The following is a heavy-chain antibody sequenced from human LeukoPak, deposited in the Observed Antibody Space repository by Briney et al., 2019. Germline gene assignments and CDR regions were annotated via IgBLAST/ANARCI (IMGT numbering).Heavy chain of an antibody. J-gene: IGHJ5*02. D-gene: IGHD3-10*01. CDR2: ISAYNGNT. V-gene: IGHV1-18*01. CDR1: GYTFTSYG. Sequence: ASVKVSCKASGYTFTSYGIIWVRQAPGQGLEWMGWISAYNGNTNYAQKLQGRVTMTTDTSTSTAYMELRSLRSDDTAVYYCARDPSSLWFGELSWFDPWGQGTLVTVSS. CDR3: ARDPSSLWFGELSWFDP.